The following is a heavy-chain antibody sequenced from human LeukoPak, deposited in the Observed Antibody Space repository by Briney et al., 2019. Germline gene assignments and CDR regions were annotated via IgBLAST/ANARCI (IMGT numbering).Heavy chain of an antibody. J-gene: IGHJ4*02. CDR1: GFTFTSYA. V-gene: IGHV3-23*01. D-gene: IGHD3-22*01. CDR3: AKAIPGDSSGYYYSALGY. CDR2: ISGSGGST. Sequence: GGSLRLSCAASGFTFTSYAMTWVRQVPGKGLEWVTEISGSGGSTYYADSVKGRFTISRDNSKNTLYLQMNSLRGEDTAVYYCAKAIPGDSSGYYYSALGYWGQGTLVTVSS.